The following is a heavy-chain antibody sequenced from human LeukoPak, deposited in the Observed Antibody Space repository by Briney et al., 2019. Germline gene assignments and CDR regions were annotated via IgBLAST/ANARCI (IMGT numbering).Heavy chain of an antibody. CDR1: GGSISSYY. J-gene: IGHJ3*02. CDR2: IYYSGST. CDR3: ARGWRYDILTGYSKGTFDI. D-gene: IGHD3-9*01. Sequence: ETLSLTCTVSGGSISSYYWSWIRQPPGKGLEWIGYIYYSGSTNYNPSLKSRVTISVDTSKSQFSLKLSSVTAADTAVYYCARGWRYDILTGYSKGTFDIWGQGTMVTVSS. V-gene: IGHV4-59*01.